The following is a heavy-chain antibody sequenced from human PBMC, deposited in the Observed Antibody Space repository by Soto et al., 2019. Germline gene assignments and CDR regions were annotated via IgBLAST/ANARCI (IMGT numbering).Heavy chain of an antibody. V-gene: IGHV3-11*01. CDR3: AREEGYCSSTSCYGGYGMDV. CDR1: GFTFSDYY. J-gene: IGHJ6*02. CDR2: ISSSGSTI. Sequence: KPGGSLRLSCAASGFTFSDYYMSWIRQAPGKGLEWVSYISSSGSTIYYADSVKGRFTISRDNAKNSLYLQMNSLRAEDTAVYYCAREEGYCSSTSCYGGYGMDVWGQGTTVTVSS. D-gene: IGHD2-2*01.